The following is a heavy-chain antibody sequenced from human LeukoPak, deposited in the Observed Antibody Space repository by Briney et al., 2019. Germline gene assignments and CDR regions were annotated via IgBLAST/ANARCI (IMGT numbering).Heavy chain of an antibody. J-gene: IGHJ6*02. Sequence: ASVKVSCEASGYTFTRYYLHWVRQAPGQGLEWMGIINSSGGRTNNAQQFQGRVTMTRDTSTSTVYMQLSSLRSEDTAVYYCARDLAIAAAPYGMDVWGQGTTVTVSS. CDR2: INSSGGRT. CDR3: ARDLAIAAAPYGMDV. D-gene: IGHD6-13*01. CDR1: GYTFTRYY. V-gene: IGHV1-46*01.